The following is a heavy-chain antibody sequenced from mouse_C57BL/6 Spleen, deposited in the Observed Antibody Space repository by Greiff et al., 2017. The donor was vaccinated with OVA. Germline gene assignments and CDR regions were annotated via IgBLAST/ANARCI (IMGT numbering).Heavy chain of an antibody. D-gene: IGHD1-1*01. J-gene: IGHJ2*01. CDR2: INPNNGGT. V-gene: IGHV1-22*01. CDR1: GYTFTDYN. Sequence: EVQLQQSGPELVKPGASVKMSCKASGYTFTDYNMHWVKQSHGKSLEWIGYINPNNGGTSYNQKFKGKATLTVNKSSSTAYMELRSLTSEDSAVYYCASPSYYYGSSYYFDYWGQGTTLTVSS. CDR3: ASPSYYYGSSYYFDY.